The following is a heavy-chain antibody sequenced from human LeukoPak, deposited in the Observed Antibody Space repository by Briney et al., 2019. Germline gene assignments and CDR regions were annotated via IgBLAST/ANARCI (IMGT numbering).Heavy chain of an antibody. J-gene: IGHJ5*02. V-gene: IGHV3-30*14. D-gene: IGHD2-2*01. CDR3: ARAVSTPSWFDP. CDR2: ISYDGRNK. CDR1: GFTFSSYA. Sequence: GGSLRLSCAASGFTFSSYAMHGVRQAPGKGLEGVADISYDGRNKYYADSGKGRFTISRDNSKNPLYLQMNSLRAEDTAVYYCARAVSTPSWFDPWGQGTLVTVSS.